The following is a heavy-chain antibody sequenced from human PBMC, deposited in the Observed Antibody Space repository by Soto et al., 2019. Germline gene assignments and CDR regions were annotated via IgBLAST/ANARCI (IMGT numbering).Heavy chain of an antibody. CDR2: INHSGST. Sequence: PSETLSLTCAVYGGSFSGYYWSWIRQPPGKGLEWIGEINHSGSTNYNPSLKSRVTISVDTSKNQFSLKLSSVTAADTAVYYCARGAGTWFGATGVYGMDVWGQGTTATVSS. CDR3: ARGAGTWFGATGVYGMDV. V-gene: IGHV4-34*01. D-gene: IGHD3-10*01. CDR1: GGSFSGYY. J-gene: IGHJ6*02.